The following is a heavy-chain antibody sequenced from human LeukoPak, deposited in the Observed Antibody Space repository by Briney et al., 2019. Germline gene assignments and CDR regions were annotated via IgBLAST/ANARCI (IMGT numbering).Heavy chain of an antibody. V-gene: IGHV4-59*12. Sequence: SETLSLTCTVSGGSISSYYWSWIRQSPGKGLEWIGYIYYSGSTNYNPSLKSRVTISVDTSKNHFSLKLSSVTAADTAVYYCARDLVSDYDSSGYDAFDIWGQGTMVTVSS. CDR2: IYYSGST. J-gene: IGHJ3*02. CDR1: GGSISSYY. CDR3: ARDLVSDYDSSGYDAFDI. D-gene: IGHD3-22*01.